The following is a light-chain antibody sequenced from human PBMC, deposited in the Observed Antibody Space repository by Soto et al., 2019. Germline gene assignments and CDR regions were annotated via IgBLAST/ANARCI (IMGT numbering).Light chain of an antibody. CDR1: QSVNSN. V-gene: IGKV3-20*01. CDR3: QQYGRSPP. Sequence: ELVLTQSPGTLSLSPGETATLSCRASQSVNSNLAWYQQKPGQAPLLLIYAASARAAGIPAKCSGSGSGTDFTLTINSLEPEDSAVYYCQQYGRSPPFGQGTRLEIK. CDR2: AAS. J-gene: IGKJ5*01.